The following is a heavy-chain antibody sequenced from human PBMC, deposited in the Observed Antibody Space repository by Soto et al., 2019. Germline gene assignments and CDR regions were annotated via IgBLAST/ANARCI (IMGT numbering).Heavy chain of an antibody. CDR1: GFTFSSYA. CDR3: TKGGRYCSGGSCYVSPSSD. Sequence: EVQLLESGGGLVQPGGSLRLSCAASGFTFSSYAMSWVRQAPGKGLEWVSAISGSGGSTYYADSVKGRSTISRDNTMNTVYLQMISLRAEDMAVYYCTKGGRYCSGGSCYVSPSSDWGQGTLVTVSS. D-gene: IGHD2-15*01. CDR2: ISGSGGST. V-gene: IGHV3-23*01. J-gene: IGHJ4*02.